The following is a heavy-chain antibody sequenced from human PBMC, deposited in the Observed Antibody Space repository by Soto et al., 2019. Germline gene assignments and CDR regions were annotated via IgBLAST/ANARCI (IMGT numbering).Heavy chain of an antibody. J-gene: IGHJ4*02. D-gene: IGHD2-15*01. CDR3: AKVPRYCSGGSCFGGYFDY. CDR2: ISGSAGNT. CDR1: GFTFTRYA. V-gene: IGHV3-23*01. Sequence: GVSMTLAWGVCGFTFTRYAMSWVRQAPGKGLEWVSAISGSAGNTYYADSVKGRFTISRDNSKNTLDLQMNSLRVEDTAVYYCAKVPRYCSGGSCFGGYFDYWGQGTLVTVSS.